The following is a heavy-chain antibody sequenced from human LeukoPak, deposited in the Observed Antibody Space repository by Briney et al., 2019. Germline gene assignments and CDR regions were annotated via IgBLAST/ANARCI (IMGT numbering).Heavy chain of an antibody. CDR1: GFTFSSYW. D-gene: IGHD3-22*01. V-gene: IGHV3-74*01. Sequence: GGSLRLSCVASGFTFSSYWMHWVRQAPGKGLVWVSRINSDGSTTSYADSVKGRFTISRDNAKNTLFLQMNSLRAEDTAVYYCAGYYYDGSAYDYWGQGTLVTVSS. CDR2: INSDGSTT. J-gene: IGHJ4*02. CDR3: AGYYYDGSAYDY.